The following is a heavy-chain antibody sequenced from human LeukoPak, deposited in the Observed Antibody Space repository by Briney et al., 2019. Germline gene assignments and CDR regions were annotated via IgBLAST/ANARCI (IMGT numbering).Heavy chain of an antibody. Sequence: GASVKVSCKASGYPFTGYYMHWVRQAPGQGLEWMGWINPNSGGTNYAQKFQGRVTMTRDTSISTAYMELSRLRSDDTAVYYCARDRRDTAMVNIDYWGQGTLVTVSS. CDR2: INPNSGGT. J-gene: IGHJ4*02. V-gene: IGHV1-2*02. CDR1: GYPFTGYY. D-gene: IGHD5-18*01. CDR3: ARDRRDTAMVNIDY.